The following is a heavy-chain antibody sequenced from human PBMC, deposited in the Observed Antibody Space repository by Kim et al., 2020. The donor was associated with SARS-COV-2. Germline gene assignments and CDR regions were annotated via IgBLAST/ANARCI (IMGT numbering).Heavy chain of an antibody. D-gene: IGHD3-16*01. Sequence: SYEQKFQGKVTMARDTSTSTVYMELSSLRSEDTAVYYCARVGGRVSGLGYWGQGTLVTVSS. J-gene: IGHJ4*02. CDR3: ARVGGRVSGLGY. V-gene: IGHV1-46*01.